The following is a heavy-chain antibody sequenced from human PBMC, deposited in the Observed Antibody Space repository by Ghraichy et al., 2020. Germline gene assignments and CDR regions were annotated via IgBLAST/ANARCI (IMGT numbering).Heavy chain of an antibody. V-gene: IGHV4-4*07. D-gene: IGHD4-17*01. CDR2: IYTSGST. J-gene: IGHJ4*02. CDR1: GGSISSYY. CDR3: ARGHPATMVTTGPFDY. Sequence: SQTLSLTCTVSGGSISSYYWSWIRQPAGKGLEWIGRIYTSGSTNYNPSLKSRVTMSVDTSKNQFSLKLSSVTAADTAVYYCARGHPATMVTTGPFDYWGQGTLVTVSS.